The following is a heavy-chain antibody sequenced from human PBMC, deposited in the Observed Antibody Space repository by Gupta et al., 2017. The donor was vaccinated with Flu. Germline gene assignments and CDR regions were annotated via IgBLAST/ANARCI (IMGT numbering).Heavy chain of an antibody. CDR1: DGSISNYY. J-gene: IGHJ3*02. CDR3: RLTHGVEEIADI. D-gene: IGHD2-21*01. Sequence: QVQLQQWGAGLLKPSGTLSLTCSVSDGSISNYYWSWVRQAPGKGLEWIGEVRHSGHPNYNPSLKSRVTMSLDTSKTQFSLRLSSVTAADTAMYYCRLTHGVEEIADIWGQGTMVTVSS. CDR2: VRHSGHP. V-gene: IGHV4-34*01.